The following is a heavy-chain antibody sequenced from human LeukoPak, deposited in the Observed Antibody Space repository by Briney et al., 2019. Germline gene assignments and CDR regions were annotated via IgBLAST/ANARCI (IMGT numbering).Heavy chain of an antibody. D-gene: IGHD6-19*01. CDR3: AKAPIPYSSGWYYFDY. CDR2: MSGSGSST. Sequence: GGSLRLSCAASGFTFSSYAMNWVRQAPGKGLEWVSGMSGSGSSTYYADSVKGRFTISRDNSKNTLYLQMNSLRAEDTAVYYCAKAPIPYSSGWYYFDYWGQGTLVTVSS. J-gene: IGHJ4*02. V-gene: IGHV3-23*01. CDR1: GFTFSSYA.